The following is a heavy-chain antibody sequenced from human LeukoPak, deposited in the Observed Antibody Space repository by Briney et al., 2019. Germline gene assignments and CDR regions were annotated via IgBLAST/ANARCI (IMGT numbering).Heavy chain of an antibody. Sequence: SETLSLTCAVYGGSFSGYYWRWIRQPPGKGLEWIGEINLSGSTNYNPSLKSRVTISVDTSKNQFSLKLSSVTAADTAVYYCARVQSIAARPDSDWFDPWGQGTLVTVSS. V-gene: IGHV4-34*01. CDR2: INLSGST. CDR3: ARVQSIAARPDSDWFDP. D-gene: IGHD6-6*01. J-gene: IGHJ5*02. CDR1: GGSFSGYY.